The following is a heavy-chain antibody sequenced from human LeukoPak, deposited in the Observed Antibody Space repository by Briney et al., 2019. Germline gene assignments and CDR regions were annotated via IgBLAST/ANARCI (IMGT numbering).Heavy chain of an antibody. CDR3: ARGETGYSSSWYGY. J-gene: IGHJ4*02. V-gene: IGHV4-38-2*01. CDR2: IYHSGST. D-gene: IGHD6-13*01. CDR1: GYSISSGYY. Sequence: KPSETLSLTCAVSGYSISSGYYWGWIRQPPGKGLEWIGSIYHSGSTYYNPSLKSRVTISVDTSKNQFSLKLSSVTAADTAVYYCARGETGYSSSWYGYWGQGTLVTVSS.